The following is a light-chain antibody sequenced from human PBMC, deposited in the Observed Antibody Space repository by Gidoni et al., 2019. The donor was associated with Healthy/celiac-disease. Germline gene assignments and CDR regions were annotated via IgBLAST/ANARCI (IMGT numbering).Light chain of an antibody. V-gene: IGLV7-46*01. CDR3: LLSYSGARSGV. J-gene: IGLJ2*01. CDR1: TGAVTSGHY. CDR2: DTS. Sequence: QAVVTQAPSLTVSPGGTVTLTCGSSTGAVTSGHYPYGFQQKPGQAPRTLIYDTSNKPSWTPARFSGSLLGGKAALTLSGAQPEDEAEYYCLLSYSGARSGVFGGGTKLTVL.